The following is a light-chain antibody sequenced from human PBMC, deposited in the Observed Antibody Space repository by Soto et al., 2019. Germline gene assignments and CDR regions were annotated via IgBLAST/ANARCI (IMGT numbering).Light chain of an antibody. CDR2: EVN. V-gene: IGLV2-23*02. J-gene: IGLJ7*01. Sequence: QSALTQPASVSGSPGQSITFSCTGTSSDVGSYNLVSWYQQHPGRAPKLIISEVNKRPSGISDRFSGSKSGSTASLTISGLQAEVEADYYCCSYAGTTTHTVFGGGTQLTVL. CDR3: CSYAGTTTHTV. CDR1: SSDVGSYNL.